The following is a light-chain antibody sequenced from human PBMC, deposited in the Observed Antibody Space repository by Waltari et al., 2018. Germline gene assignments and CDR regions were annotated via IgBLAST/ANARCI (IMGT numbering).Light chain of an antibody. V-gene: IGKV3-11*01. CDR1: QPIGAY. Sequence: EVVLSQSPATLSLSPGERVTRSRRASQPIGAYLAWFQQKPGQTPTLLIYDTSYRATGLPARFIGGRSGTDFTLTIDRLEPEDSAVYYCQQRNNWPRTFGRGTNIEIK. J-gene: IGKJ2*01. CDR3: QQRNNWPRT. CDR2: DTS.